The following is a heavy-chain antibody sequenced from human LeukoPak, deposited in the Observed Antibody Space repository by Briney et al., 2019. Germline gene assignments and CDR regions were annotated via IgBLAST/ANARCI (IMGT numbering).Heavy chain of an antibody. D-gene: IGHD2-21*02. V-gene: IGHV1-69*13. CDR2: IVPMFGTA. Sequence: SVKVSCKASGYTFTSYGISWVRQAPGQGLEWMGRIVPMFGTANYAQNFQGRVTITADESTSTVYMELSSLRSEDTAVYSCARAYCGGDCPPGYWGQGTLVTVSS. J-gene: IGHJ4*02. CDR1: GYTFTSYG. CDR3: ARAYCGGDCPPGY.